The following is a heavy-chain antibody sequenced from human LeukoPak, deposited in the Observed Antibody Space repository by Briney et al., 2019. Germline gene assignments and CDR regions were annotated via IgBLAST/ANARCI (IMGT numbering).Heavy chain of an antibody. Sequence: GGSLRLSCAASGFIFSNYWMHWVRQAPGKGLVWVSRINSDDSRKSYADSVKGRFTISRDNAKNSLYLQMNSVRAEDTAVYYCARGTAPSADYWGQGTLVTVSS. CDR2: INSDDSRK. D-gene: IGHD2-21*02. J-gene: IGHJ4*02. CDR1: GFIFSNYW. CDR3: ARGTAPSADY. V-gene: IGHV3-74*01.